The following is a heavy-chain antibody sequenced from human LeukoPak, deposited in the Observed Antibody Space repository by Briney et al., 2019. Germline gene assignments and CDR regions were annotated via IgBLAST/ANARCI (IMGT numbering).Heavy chain of an antibody. CDR2: ISSSSTYI. Sequence: GGSLRLSCAASGFTFSSYGMHWVRQAPGKGLEWVSSISSSSTYIYYADSVKGRFSISRDNAKNSVYLQMNSLRAEDTAVYYCASYPITIFGVVNDYWGQGTLVTVSS. CDR3: ASYPITIFGVVNDY. J-gene: IGHJ4*02. CDR1: GFTFSSYG. V-gene: IGHV3-21*01. D-gene: IGHD3-3*01.